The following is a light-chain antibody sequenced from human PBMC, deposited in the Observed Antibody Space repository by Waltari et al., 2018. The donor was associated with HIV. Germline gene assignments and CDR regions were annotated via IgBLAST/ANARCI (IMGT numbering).Light chain of an antibody. CDR3: CSYASTTDTYVV. CDR2: EVS. J-gene: IGLJ2*01. CDR1: SSAVWSYNL. Sequence: QSALTQPASVSGSPGQSITISCTGTSSAVWSYNLVSWYQQHPGKTPKLIVYEVSKRPSGVSNRFSGSKSGSTASLTISGLQPEDEADYCCCSYASTTDTYVVFGGVTKLTVL. V-gene: IGLV2-23*02.